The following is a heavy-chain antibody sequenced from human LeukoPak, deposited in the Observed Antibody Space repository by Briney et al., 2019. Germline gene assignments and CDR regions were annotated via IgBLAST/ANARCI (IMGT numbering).Heavy chain of an antibody. J-gene: IGHJ4*02. D-gene: IGHD3-22*01. Sequence: ASVKVSCKASGYTFTSYYMHWVRQAPGQGLEWMGMINPSGGSTSYAQKFQGRVTMTRDTSTSTVYMELSSLRSEDTAVYYCFLAPPDYYDSSGYYRYFDYWGQGTLVTVSS. CDR1: GYTFTSYY. CDR3: FLAPPDYYDSSGYYRYFDY. V-gene: IGHV1-46*01. CDR2: INPSGGST.